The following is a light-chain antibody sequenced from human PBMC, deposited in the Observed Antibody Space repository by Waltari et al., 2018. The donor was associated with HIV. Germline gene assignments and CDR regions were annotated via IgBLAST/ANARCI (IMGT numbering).Light chain of an antibody. CDR3: QQLKSYPLT. Sequence: IQLTQSPSFLSASVGDRVTITCRASQGISTYLARYQQKPGKAPKLLIFTAPGLQSGVPSRFSGSGSGTEFTLTISVLQPEDFATYYCQQLKSYPLTFGGGTKVEIK. J-gene: IGKJ4*01. CDR1: QGISTY. V-gene: IGKV1-9*01. CDR2: TAP.